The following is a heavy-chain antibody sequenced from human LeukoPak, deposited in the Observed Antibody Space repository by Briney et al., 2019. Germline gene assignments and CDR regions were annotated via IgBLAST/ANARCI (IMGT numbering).Heavy chain of an antibody. Sequence: PGGSLRLSCAASGFTFSSYGMHWVRQAPGKGLEWVAVIWYDGSNKYYADSVKGRFTISRDNSKNTLYLQMNSLRAEDTAVYYCARDSQLDRGVIISTEYYFDYWGQGTPVTVSS. CDR3: ARDSQLDRGVIISTEYYFDY. CDR2: IWYDGSNK. V-gene: IGHV3-33*01. CDR1: GFTFSSYG. J-gene: IGHJ4*02. D-gene: IGHD3-10*01.